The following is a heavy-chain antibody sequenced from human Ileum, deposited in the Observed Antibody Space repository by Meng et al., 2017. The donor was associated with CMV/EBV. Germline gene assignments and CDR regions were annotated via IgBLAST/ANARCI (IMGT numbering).Heavy chain of an antibody. V-gene: IGHV4-59*01. D-gene: IGHD3-10*02. CDR3: AADIASVWMFF. J-gene: IGHJ4*02. CDR1: TDSISNYY. CDR2: IHYSGTT. Sequence: QVHLQESGPGLVKPSETLSLTCSVSTDSISNYYWSWTRQAPGKRLEWIGNIHYSGTTNYSPSLNSRVTISLDTSKNQFSLNLRSVTAADTAVYYCAADIASVWMFFWGQGTLVTVSS.